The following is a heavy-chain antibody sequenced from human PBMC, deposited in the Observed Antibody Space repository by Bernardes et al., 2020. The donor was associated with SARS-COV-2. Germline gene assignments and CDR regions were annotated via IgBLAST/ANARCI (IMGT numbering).Heavy chain of an antibody. D-gene: IGHD3-3*01. CDR2: IYYSGIT. J-gene: IGHJ6*02. V-gene: IGHV4-31*03. Sequence: SEALSLTCTVSGGSISSVGYYWSWLLQHPGKGLEWIGYIYYSGITYYNPSLKSRVTISVDTSKNQFSLKLSSVTAADTAVYYCARGARRITIFGVETEGMDVWGQGTTVTVSS. CDR3: ARGARRITIFGVETEGMDV. CDR1: GGSISSVGYY.